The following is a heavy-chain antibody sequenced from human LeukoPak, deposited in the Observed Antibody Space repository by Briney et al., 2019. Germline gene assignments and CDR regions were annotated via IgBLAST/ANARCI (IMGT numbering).Heavy chain of an antibody. V-gene: IGHV3-23*01. CDR3: AREQKFNYYDSSGYPDY. D-gene: IGHD3-22*01. J-gene: IGHJ4*02. CDR2: ISGSGGDT. CDR1: GFTFSNFL. Sequence: GGSLRLSCAASGFTFSNFLMTWVRQAPGKGPEWVSAISGSGGDTYYADSVKGRFTISGDNSKNTLYLQMNSLRAEDTAVYYCAREQKFNYYDSSGYPDYWGQGTLVTVSS.